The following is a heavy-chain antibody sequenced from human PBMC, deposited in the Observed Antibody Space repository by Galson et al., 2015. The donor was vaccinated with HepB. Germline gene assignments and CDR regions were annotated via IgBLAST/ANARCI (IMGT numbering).Heavy chain of an antibody. Sequence: SLRLSCAASGFTFSSYGMHWVRQAPGKGLEWVAVISYDGSNKYYADSVKGRFTISRDNSKNTLYLQMNSLRAEDTAVYYCARVLRRSDAHGSLDPWGQGTLVTVSS. D-gene: IGHD3-10*01. CDR2: ISYDGSNK. V-gene: IGHV3-30*03. CDR1: GFTFSSYG. CDR3: ARVLRRSDAHGSLDP. J-gene: IGHJ5*02.